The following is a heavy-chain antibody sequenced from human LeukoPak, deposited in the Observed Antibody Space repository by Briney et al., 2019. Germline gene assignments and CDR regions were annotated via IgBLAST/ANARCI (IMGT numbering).Heavy chain of an antibody. J-gene: IGHJ4*02. D-gene: IGHD3-22*01. CDR3: AKEKMNTLVVVNY. V-gene: IGHV3-30*02. CDR2: IGHDGRNE. Sequence: RGSLRLSCATSGFTFSNYGMHWVRQAPGKGLEWVAFIGHDGRNEYYADSVKGRFTISRDNSKGTLHLQMSSLREEDTALYYCAKEKMNTLVVVNYWGQGTLVTVSS. CDR1: GFTFSNYG.